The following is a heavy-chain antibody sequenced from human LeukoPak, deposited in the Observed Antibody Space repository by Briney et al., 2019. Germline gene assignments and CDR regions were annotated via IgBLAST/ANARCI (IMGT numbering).Heavy chain of an antibody. V-gene: IGHV1-69*05. CDR2: IIPIFGTA. D-gene: IGHD3-22*01. J-gene: IGHJ4*02. CDR3: ARDSSGYYPFDY. CDR1: GGTFSSYA. Sequence: GSSVKVSCXASGGTFSSYAISWVRQAPGQGLEWMGRIIPIFGTANYAQKFQGRVTITTDESTSTAYMELSSLRSEDTAVYYCARDSSGYYPFDYWGQGTLVTVSS.